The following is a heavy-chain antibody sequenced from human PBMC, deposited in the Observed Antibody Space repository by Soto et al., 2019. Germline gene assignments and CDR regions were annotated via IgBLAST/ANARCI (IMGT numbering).Heavy chain of an antibody. CDR2: INRDGRST. CDR1: GFTFSRYW. J-gene: IGHJ3*02. Sequence: PGGSLRLSCTASGFTFSRYWMHWVRQASGKGLVWVSRINRDGRSTSYADSVKGRFTISRDNAKSTLYLQMNDLRAEDTAVYFCVSLVERSDIAFDIWGQGTVVTVSS. CDR3: VSLVERSDIAFDI. V-gene: IGHV3-74*01. D-gene: IGHD6-6*01.